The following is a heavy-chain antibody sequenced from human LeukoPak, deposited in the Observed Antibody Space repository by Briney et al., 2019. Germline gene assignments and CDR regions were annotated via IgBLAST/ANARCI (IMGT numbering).Heavy chain of an antibody. Sequence: PSETLSLTCTVSGGSISIYCWSWVRQPPGKGLEWIGYVYNGGSTNYNPSLKSRVTISVDTSKNQFSLKLSSVTASDTAVYYCVRDRELGYWGQGTLVTVSS. CDR3: VRDRELGY. V-gene: IGHV4-59*01. CDR2: VYNGGST. CDR1: GGSISIYC. D-gene: IGHD1-26*01. J-gene: IGHJ4*02.